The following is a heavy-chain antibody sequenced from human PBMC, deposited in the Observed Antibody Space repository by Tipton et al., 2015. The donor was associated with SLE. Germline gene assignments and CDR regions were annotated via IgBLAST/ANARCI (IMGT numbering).Heavy chain of an antibody. V-gene: IGHV4-34*01. D-gene: IGHD3-10*01. Sequence: TLSLTCAVYGGSFSGYYWSWIRQPPGKGLEWIGEINHSGSTNYNPSLKSRVTISVDTSKNQFSLKLSSVTAADTAVYYCATRSPLRYFDYWGQGTLVTVSS. J-gene: IGHJ4*02. CDR2: INHSGST. CDR1: GGSFSGYY. CDR3: ATRSPLRYFDY.